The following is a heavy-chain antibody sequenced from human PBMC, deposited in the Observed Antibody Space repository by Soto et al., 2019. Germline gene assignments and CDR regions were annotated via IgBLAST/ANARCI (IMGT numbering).Heavy chain of an antibody. CDR3: VKSEYGYIVGEF. CDR2: INPDGHGK. CDR1: GFTFSDTW. J-gene: IGHJ4*02. Sequence: EVQLVESGGGLVQPGGSLRLSCAASGFTFSDTWMTWVRQAPGKGLEWVANINPDGHGKEYGGYVKGRFTISRDNAKNSLYLQIDSLTAGDTALYYCVKSEYGYIVGEFWGQGTLLTVSS. D-gene: IGHD3-10*01. V-gene: IGHV3-7*03.